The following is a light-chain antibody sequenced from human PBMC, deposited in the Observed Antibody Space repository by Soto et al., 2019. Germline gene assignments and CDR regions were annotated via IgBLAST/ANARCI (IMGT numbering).Light chain of an antibody. Sequence: EIVLTQSPGTLSLSPGERATLSCRASQSVSSTYLAWYQQKPGQAPRLLIYGASIRAAGVPDRFSGSGSGTDFTLTISRLETEDFAVYYCQQYDSSPYTLGQGTKLEIK. CDR3: QQYDSSPYT. CDR1: QSVSSTY. V-gene: IGKV3-20*01. CDR2: GAS. J-gene: IGKJ2*01.